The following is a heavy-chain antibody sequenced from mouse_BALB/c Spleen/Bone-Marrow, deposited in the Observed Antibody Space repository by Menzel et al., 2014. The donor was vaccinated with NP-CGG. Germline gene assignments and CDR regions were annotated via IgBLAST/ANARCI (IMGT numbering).Heavy chain of an antibody. V-gene: IGHV1-14*01. CDR2: INPYNDGT. CDR1: GYTFTSYV. D-gene: IGHD2-10*02. Sequence: VQLQQPGPELVKPGASVKMSCKASGYTFTSYVMHWVKQKHGQGLEWIGYINPYNDGTKYNEKFKGKATLTSDKSSSTAYMERSSLTSEDSAVYYCARGGYGNVYYAMDYWGQGTSVTVSS. J-gene: IGHJ4*01. CDR3: ARGGYGNVYYAMDY.